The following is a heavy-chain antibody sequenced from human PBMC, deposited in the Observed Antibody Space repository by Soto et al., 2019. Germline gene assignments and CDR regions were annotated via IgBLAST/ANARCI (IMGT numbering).Heavy chain of an antibody. CDR3: ARDYDYALDY. Sequence: GESLKISCNGSGYSFSIYWIGWVRQMPGKGLEWMGFIYPGDSETRYSPSFQGQVTISVDKSISTAYLQWSSLKASDTAIYYCARDYDYALDYWGQGTLVTVSS. J-gene: IGHJ4*02. V-gene: IGHV5-51*01. CDR1: GYSFSIYW. D-gene: IGHD3-16*01. CDR2: IYPGDSET.